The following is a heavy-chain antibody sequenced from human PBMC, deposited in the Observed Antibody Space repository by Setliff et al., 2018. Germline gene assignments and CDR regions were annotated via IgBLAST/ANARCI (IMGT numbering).Heavy chain of an antibody. CDR2: MNPNSGNT. J-gene: IGHJ6*02. CDR3: ASWGVQWLARNYGMDV. V-gene: IGHV1-8*02. Sequence: GASVKVSCKASGYTFTSYDINWVRQATGQGLEWMGWMNPNSGNTGYAQKFQGRFTISRDNAKNSLYLQMNSLRAEDTAVYYCASWGVQWLARNYGMDVWGQGTTVTVSS. CDR1: GYTFTSYD. D-gene: IGHD6-19*01.